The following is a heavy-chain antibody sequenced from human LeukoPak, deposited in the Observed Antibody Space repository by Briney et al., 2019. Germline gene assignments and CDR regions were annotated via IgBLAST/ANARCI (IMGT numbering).Heavy chain of an antibody. CDR3: ACVVGANPLFDN. V-gene: IGHV4-31*03. CDR1: GVSISSGGYY. D-gene: IGHD1-26*01. CDR2: IYYSGST. Sequence: SQTLSLTCTVFGVSISSGGYYWGCIRQHPGKGLEWIGYIYYSGSTYYNPSLKSRVTISVDTSKNQFSLKLSSVTAADTAVYYCACVVGANPLFDNWGQGTLVTVSS. J-gene: IGHJ4*02.